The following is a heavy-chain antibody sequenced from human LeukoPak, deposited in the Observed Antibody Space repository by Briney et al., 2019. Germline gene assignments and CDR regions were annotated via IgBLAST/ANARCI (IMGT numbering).Heavy chain of an antibody. CDR2: ISGGGDST. V-gene: IGHV3-23*01. CDR1: GFTFGSYE. Sequence: PGGSLRLSCAASGFTFGSYEMNWVRQAPGKGLEWVSAISGGGDSTFYADSVKARFTISRDNSKNTLYLEMTSLRAEDTALYYCARDPGANDPPYWGQGTLVTVST. CDR3: ARDPGANDPPY. J-gene: IGHJ4*02. D-gene: IGHD4/OR15-4a*01.